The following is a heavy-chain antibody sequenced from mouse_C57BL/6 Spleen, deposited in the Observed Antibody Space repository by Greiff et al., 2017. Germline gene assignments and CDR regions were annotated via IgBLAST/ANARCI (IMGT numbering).Heavy chain of an antibody. D-gene: IGHD1-1*02. J-gene: IGHJ1*03. CDR2: IYPGDGDT. V-gene: IGHV1-80*01. Sequence: QVQLQQSGAELVKPGASVKISCKASGYAFSSYWMNWVKQRPGKGLEWIGQIYPGDGDTNYNGKFKGKATLTADKSSSTAYMQLSSLTSEDSSVYFCARRSTMVGGYFDVWGTGTTVTVSS. CDR1: GYAFSSYW. CDR3: ARRSTMVGGYFDV.